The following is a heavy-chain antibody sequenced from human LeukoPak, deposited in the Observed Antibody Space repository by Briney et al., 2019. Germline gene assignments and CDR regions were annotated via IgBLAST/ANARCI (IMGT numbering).Heavy chain of an antibody. V-gene: IGHV3-30*04. J-gene: IGHJ4*02. CDR2: ISYDGSNK. Sequence: GGALRLSCAASGFTFSNYAMHRVRQDPGKGLEGVAVISYDGSNKYYADSVKGRFTISRDNSKNTLYLQMNSLRAEDTAVFYCARDRSSYDYYFDHWGQGTLVTVSS. D-gene: IGHD5-12*01. CDR3: ARDRSSYDYYFDH. CDR1: GFTFSNYA.